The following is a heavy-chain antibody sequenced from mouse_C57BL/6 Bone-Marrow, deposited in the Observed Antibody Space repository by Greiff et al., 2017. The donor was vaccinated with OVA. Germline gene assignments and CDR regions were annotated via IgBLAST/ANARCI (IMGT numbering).Heavy chain of an antibody. V-gene: IGHV1-81*01. Sequence: QVQLQQSGAELARPGASVKLSCKASGYTFTSYGISWVKQRPGQGLEWIGEIYPRSGNTYYNEKFKGKATLTADKSSSTAYMELRSLTSEDSAVYFCARRHYSNYEVFAYWGQGTLVTVSA. CDR1: GYTFTSYG. J-gene: IGHJ3*01. CDR3: ARRHYSNYEVFAY. CDR2: IYPRSGNT. D-gene: IGHD2-5*01.